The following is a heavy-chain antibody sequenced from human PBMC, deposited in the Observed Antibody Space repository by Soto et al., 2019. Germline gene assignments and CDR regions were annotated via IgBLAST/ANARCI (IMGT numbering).Heavy chain of an antibody. CDR3: ARQGFGPLHGLVDV. V-gene: IGHV4-59*08. Sequence: QVQLQESGPGLVKPSETLSLSCTVSGGSISSYYWSWFRQSPGTRMEWIGYVHHSWGASYNPSLQSGVAISLETAKSKFSLKVTSVTATDTAVYYCARQGFGPLHGLVDVWGHGTTVPVSS. J-gene: IGHJ6*02. CDR2: VHHSWGA. D-gene: IGHD3-10*01. CDR1: GGSISSYY.